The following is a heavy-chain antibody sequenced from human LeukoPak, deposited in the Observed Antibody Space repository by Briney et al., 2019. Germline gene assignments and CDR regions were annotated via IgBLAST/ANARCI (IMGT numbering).Heavy chain of an antibody. CDR1: GYTFTGYY. V-gene: IGHV1-2*02. D-gene: IGHD3-16*01. CDR3: ARDVSAGGTNWFDP. J-gene: IGHJ5*02. CDR2: INPNSGGP. Sequence: AASVKVSCKASGYTFTGYYMHWVRQAPGQGLEWMGWINPNSGGPNYAQKFQGRVTMTRDTSISTAYMEMSRLRSDDTAVYYCARDVSAGGTNWFDPWGQGTLVTVSS.